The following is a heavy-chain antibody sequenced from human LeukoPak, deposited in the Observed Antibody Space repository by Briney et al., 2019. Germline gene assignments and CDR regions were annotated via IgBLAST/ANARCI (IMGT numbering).Heavy chain of an antibody. CDR2: INHSGST. D-gene: IGHD2-2*03. CDR1: GGSFSGYY. CDR3: ARSMGIVVVPAAIPYGMDV. J-gene: IGHJ6*02. Sequence: SETLSLTCAVYGGSFSGYYWSWIRQPPGKGLEWIGEINHSGSTNYNPSLKSRVTISVDTSKNQFSLKLSSVTAADTAVYYCARSMGIVVVPAAIPYGMDVWGQGTTVTVSS. V-gene: IGHV4-34*01.